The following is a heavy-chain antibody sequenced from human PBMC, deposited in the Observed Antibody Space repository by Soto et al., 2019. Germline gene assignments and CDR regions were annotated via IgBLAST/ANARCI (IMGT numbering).Heavy chain of an antibody. CDR1: GGSISSYY. D-gene: IGHD1-1*01. Sequence: TLSLTCTVSGGSISSYYWSWIRQPPGKGLEWIGYIYYSGSTNYNPSLKSRVTISVDTSKNQFSLKLSSVTAADTAVYYCARTVVQYYYGMDVWGQGTTVTVSS. V-gene: IGHV4-59*01. CDR2: IYYSGST. J-gene: IGHJ6*02. CDR3: ARTVVQYYYGMDV.